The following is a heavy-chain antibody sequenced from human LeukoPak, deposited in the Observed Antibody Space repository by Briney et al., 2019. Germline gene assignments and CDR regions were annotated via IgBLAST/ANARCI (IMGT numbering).Heavy chain of an antibody. CDR3: ARVVGLTGYSSSWYSGYYYYMDV. Sequence: VASVKVSCKASGYTFTGYGISWVRQAPGQGLEWMGWISAYNGNTNYAQKFQDRVTITADKSTSTAYMELSSLRSEDTAVYYCARVVGLTGYSSSWYSGYYYYMDVWGKGTTVTVSS. J-gene: IGHJ6*03. CDR2: ISAYNGNT. V-gene: IGHV1-18*01. D-gene: IGHD6-13*01. CDR1: GYTFTGYG.